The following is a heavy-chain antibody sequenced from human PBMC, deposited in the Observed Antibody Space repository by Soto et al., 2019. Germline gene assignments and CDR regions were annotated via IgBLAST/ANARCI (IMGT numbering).Heavy chain of an antibody. CDR2: INPNSGGT. D-gene: IGHD3-16*01. Sequence: QVQMVQSGAEVKKPGASMKVSCKASGYTFTDYYMHWVRQAPGQGLEWMGWINPNSGGTNYAQKFQGWVTMTRDTSISTAYMELGSLRSDDTAVYYCARGGGSTIHHCDYWGQGTLVTVSS. J-gene: IGHJ4*02. CDR3: ARGGGSTIHHCDY. V-gene: IGHV1-2*04. CDR1: GYTFTDYY.